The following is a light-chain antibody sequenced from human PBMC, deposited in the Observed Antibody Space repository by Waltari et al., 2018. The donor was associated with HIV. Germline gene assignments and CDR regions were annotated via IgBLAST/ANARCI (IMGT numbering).Light chain of an antibody. CDR3: QQANSFPFT. V-gene: IGKV1-12*01. CDR2: AAS. Sequence: DIQMTQSPSSLSASVGDRVTITCRASQDIRNWLAWYQQKPGKAPKLLIYAASNLQSGVPSRFCGSGSGTQFFLTSSSLQPEDFATYFCQQANSFPFTFGPGTSVDL. CDR1: QDIRNW. J-gene: IGKJ3*01.